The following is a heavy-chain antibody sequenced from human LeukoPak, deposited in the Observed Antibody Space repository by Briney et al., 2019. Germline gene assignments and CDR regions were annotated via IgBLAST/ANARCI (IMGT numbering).Heavy chain of an antibody. CDR3: TRVIVEVPGVSDYCDS. J-gene: IGHJ4*02. CDR1: GFTLSRHW. CDR2: IKQDGSET. D-gene: IGHD2-2*01. Sequence: PGGSLRLSCAASGFTLSRHWMYWVRQAPGKGLEWVANIKQDGSETFYVDSVKGRFTISRDNAKNSLYLQMNTLRAEDTAVYYCTRVIVEVPGVSDYCDSWGQGTLVTVSS. V-gene: IGHV3-7*05.